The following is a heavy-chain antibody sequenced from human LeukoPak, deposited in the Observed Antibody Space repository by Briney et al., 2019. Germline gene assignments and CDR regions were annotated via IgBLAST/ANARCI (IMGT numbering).Heavy chain of an antibody. CDR3: ANEVRDCSGGSCSAWKSLIVSNWFDP. V-gene: IGHV1-2*02. CDR2: INPNSGGT. D-gene: IGHD2-15*01. J-gene: IGHJ5*02. Sequence: ASVKVSCKASGYTFTGCYMHWVRQAPGQGLEWMGWINPNSGGTNYAQKFQGRVTMTRDTSISTAYMELSRLRSDDTAVYYCANEVRDCSGGSCSAWKSLIVSNWFDPWGQGTLVTVSS. CDR1: GYTFTGCY.